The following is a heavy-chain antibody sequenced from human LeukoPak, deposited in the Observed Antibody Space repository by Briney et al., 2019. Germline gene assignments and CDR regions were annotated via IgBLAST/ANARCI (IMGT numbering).Heavy chain of an antibody. D-gene: IGHD2-15*01. CDR3: AREYCSGGSCYPYYMDV. V-gene: IGHV4-34*01. CDR1: GGSFSGYY. CDR2: INHSGST. J-gene: IGHJ6*03. Sequence: KPSETLSLTCAVYGGSFSGYYWSWIRQPPGKGLEWIGEINHSGSTNYNPSLKSRVTISVDTSKNQFSLKLSSVTAADTAVYYCAREYCSGGSCYPYYMDVWGKGTTVTVSS.